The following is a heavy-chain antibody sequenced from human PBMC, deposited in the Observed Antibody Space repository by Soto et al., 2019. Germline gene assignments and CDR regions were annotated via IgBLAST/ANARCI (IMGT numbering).Heavy chain of an antibody. V-gene: IGHV3-23*01. J-gene: IGHJ4*02. CDR2: ISCSDDST. Sequence: PGGSLRLSCAASGFTVSSYRMSWVRQAPGKGLEWVSVISCSDDSTYYADSVKGRFTISRDNSKNTLYLQMNSLRAEDTAVYYCAKRSSSSTFDYWGQGTLVTVSS. D-gene: IGHD6-6*01. CDR1: GFTVSSYR. CDR3: AKRSSSSTFDY.